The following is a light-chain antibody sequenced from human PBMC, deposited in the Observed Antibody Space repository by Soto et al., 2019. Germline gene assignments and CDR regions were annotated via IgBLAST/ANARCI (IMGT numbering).Light chain of an antibody. CDR3: QTWGTAIHDVV. CDR1: SGHSTYA. J-gene: IGLJ2*01. Sequence: QLVLTKSPSASASLGASVKLTCTLSSGHSTYAIAWHQQQPEKGPRYLMKLNSDGSHNKGDGIPDRFSGSSSGAERHLTISSLQSEDEADYYCQTWGTAIHDVVFGGGTKLTVL. CDR2: LNSDGSH. V-gene: IGLV4-69*01.